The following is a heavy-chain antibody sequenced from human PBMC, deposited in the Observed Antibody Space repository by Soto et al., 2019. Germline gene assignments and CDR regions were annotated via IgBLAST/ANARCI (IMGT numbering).Heavy chain of an antibody. CDR2: ISSSSSTI. CDR3: ARGELERPKGAFDI. J-gene: IGHJ3*02. V-gene: IGHV3-48*01. CDR1: GFTFSSYS. Sequence: GGSLRLSCAASGFTFSSYSMNWVRQAPGKGLEWVSYISSSSSTIYYADSVKGRFTISRDNAKNSLYLQMNSLRAEDTAVYYCARGELERPKGAFDIWGQGTMVTVSS. D-gene: IGHD1-1*01.